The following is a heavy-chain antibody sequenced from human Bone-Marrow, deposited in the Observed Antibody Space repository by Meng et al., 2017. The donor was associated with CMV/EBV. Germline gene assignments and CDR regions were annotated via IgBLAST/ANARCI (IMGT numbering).Heavy chain of an antibody. D-gene: IGHD1-14*01. V-gene: IGHV3-9*01. J-gene: IGHJ3*02. Sequence: SLKISCAASGFTFEDHAMHWVRQAPGKGLEWVSGISYNSDNIHYADSVKGRFTISRDNAKNTLYLQMNSLRADDTAVYYCATDSPGRKGDASDIWGQGTLVTVSS. CDR3: ATDSPGRKGDASDI. CDR1: GFTFEDHA. CDR2: ISYNSDNI.